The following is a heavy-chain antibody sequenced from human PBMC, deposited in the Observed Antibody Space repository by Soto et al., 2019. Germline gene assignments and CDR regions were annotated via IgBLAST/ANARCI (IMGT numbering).Heavy chain of an antibody. V-gene: IGHV6-1*01. J-gene: IGHJ5*02. CDR1: GDSVSSYSAA. D-gene: IGHD3-10*01. CDR3: VRDRYSSSGWFDP. CDR2: TYYRSRFFS. Sequence: SQTLSLTCAISGDSVSSYSAAWNWIRQSPSGGLEWLGRTYYRSRFFSDYAESVKSRIIINPDTSKNQFFLQLKSVTPEDTAVYYCVRDRYSSSGWFDPWGQGTPVTVLL.